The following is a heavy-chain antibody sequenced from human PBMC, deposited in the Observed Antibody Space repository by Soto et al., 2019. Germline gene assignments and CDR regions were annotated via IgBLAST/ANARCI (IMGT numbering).Heavy chain of an antibody. CDR2: IYYSGST. V-gene: IGHV4-59*12. J-gene: IGHJ4*02. D-gene: IGHD1-26*01. CDR1: GGSISSYY. CDR3: AIVPFESYGVTYIDG. Sequence: SETLSLTCTVSGGSISSYYWSWIRQPPGKGLEWIGYIYYSGSTNYNPSLKSRVTISVDTSKNQFSLKLSSVTAADTAVYYCAIVPFESYGVTYIDGWGQGILVTVSS.